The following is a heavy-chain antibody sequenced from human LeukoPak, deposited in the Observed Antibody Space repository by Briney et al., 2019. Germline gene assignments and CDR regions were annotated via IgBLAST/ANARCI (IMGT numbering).Heavy chain of an antibody. J-gene: IGHJ4*02. CDR1: GFTFSNYW. CDR3: ASRAGKPGNTPWCFDY. V-gene: IGHV3-7*01. Sequence: RSGGSLRLSCAASGFTFSNYWMTWVRQAPGKGPEWVANIKQDGSERNYVDSVKGRFTIARDNTKNSLYLQMTSLRGEDTAVYYCASRAGKPGNTPWCFDYWGQGALVTVSS. D-gene: IGHD1-7*01. CDR2: IKQDGSER.